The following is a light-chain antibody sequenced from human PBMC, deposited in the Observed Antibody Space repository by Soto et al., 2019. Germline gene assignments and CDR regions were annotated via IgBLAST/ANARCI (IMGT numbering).Light chain of an antibody. V-gene: IGKV1-6*01. CDR1: QDIRND. CDR2: AAF. Sequence: AIQVTQSPSSLSASVGDRVTITCRASQDIRNDVAWYQQKPGQAPNLLIFAAFNLQSGVPSRFSGGGSGTHFTLTISSLQPDDFASYFCLQYYNFSWTFGQATRLEIK. J-gene: IGKJ5*01. CDR3: LQYYNFSWT.